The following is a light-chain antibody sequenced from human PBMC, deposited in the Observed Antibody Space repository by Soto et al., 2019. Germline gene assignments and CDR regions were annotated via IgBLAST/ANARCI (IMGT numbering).Light chain of an antibody. CDR1: QSVRSN. CDR3: QQYINWPPLT. J-gene: IGKJ4*01. V-gene: IGKV3-15*01. CDR2: DVS. Sequence: IVVTQSPATLSVSPGERATLSCRASQSVRSNLAWYQQKPGQAPRLLIFDVSTRATNIPARFSGSGSGTEFTLTISSLQSEDFAVYYCQQYINWPPLTLGGGTKVDIK.